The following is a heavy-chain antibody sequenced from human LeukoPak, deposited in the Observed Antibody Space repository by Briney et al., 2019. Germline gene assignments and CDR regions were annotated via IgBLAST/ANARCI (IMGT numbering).Heavy chain of an antibody. CDR3: SRSLDY. V-gene: IGHV3-7*01. CDR2: INQDGRIQ. Sequence: GGSLRLSCAASGFPFSDYWMEWVRQAPGKGMEWVANINQDGRIQYYADSVRGRFIISRNNAKNSLFLQMYSLRAEDPAIYFCSRSLDYLGQGAQVTVSS. J-gene: IGHJ4*02. CDR1: GFPFSDYW.